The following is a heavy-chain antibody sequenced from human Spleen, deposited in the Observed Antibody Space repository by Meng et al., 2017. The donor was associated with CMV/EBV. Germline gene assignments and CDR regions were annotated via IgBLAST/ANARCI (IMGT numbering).Heavy chain of an antibody. J-gene: IGHJ6*02. V-gene: IGHV4-39*01. CDR3: ARHHSSSSPGYYYYYYGMDV. CDR2: IYYSGST. Sequence: SETLSLTCTVSGYSISSSSYYWGWIRQPPGKGLEWIGSIYYSGSTYYNPSLKSRVTISVDTSKNQFSLKLSSVTAADTAVYYCARHHSSSSPGYYYYYYGMDVWGQGTTVTVSS. D-gene: IGHD6-13*01. CDR1: GYSISSSSYY.